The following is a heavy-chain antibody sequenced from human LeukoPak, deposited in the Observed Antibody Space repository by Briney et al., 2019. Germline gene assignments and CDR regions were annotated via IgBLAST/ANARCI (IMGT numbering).Heavy chain of an antibody. J-gene: IGHJ4*02. CDR2: IWYDGSNK. CDR3: ARDGYSSGWSLGYFDY. Sequence: GGSLRLSCAASGFTFSSYGMHWVRQAPGKGLEWVAVIWYDGSNKYYADSVKGRFTISRGNSKNRLYLQMNSLRAEDTAVYYCARDGYSSGWSLGYFDYWGQGTLVTVSS. D-gene: IGHD6-19*01. CDR1: GFTFSSYG. V-gene: IGHV3-33*01.